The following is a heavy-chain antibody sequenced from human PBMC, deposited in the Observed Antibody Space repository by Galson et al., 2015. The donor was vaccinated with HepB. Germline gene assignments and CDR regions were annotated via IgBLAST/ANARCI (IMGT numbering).Heavy chain of an antibody. Sequence: SETLSLTCSVSGDSISRTFYCWGWIRQSPGKGLEWIGTIYYNGETSYNPSLQSRVTISIDTSSRQFSLNVTSVTAADTAIYYCARQYRLTIFGFTIRYYDTWGQGTLVTVSS. V-gene: IGHV4-39*01. J-gene: IGHJ5*02. D-gene: IGHD3-3*01. CDR2: IYYNGET. CDR1: GDSISRTFYC. CDR3: ARQYRLTIFGFTIRYYDT.